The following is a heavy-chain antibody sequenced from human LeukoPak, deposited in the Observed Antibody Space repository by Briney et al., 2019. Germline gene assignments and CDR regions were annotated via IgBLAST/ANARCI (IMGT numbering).Heavy chain of an antibody. CDR1: GDSFSSFW. V-gene: IGHV5-51*01. D-gene: IGHD5-18*01. CDR3: ARQRYSYGSVDY. J-gene: IGHJ4*02. Sequence: HGESLKISCKCSGDSFSSFWIGWVRQMPGKGLEWMGIIYPSDSETRYSPAFQGQVTISVDKSISTAYLHWNSLKASDTAMYDCARQRYSYGSVDYWGQGTLVTVSS. CDR2: IYPSDSET.